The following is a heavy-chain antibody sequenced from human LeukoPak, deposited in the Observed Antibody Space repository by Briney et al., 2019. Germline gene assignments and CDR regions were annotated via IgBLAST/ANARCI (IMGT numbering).Heavy chain of an antibody. CDR3: ARDLNYGSGSVPSDY. D-gene: IGHD3-10*01. CDR1: GFTVSSNY. CDR2: IYSGGST. Sequence: GGSLRLSCAASGFTVSSNYMSWVRQAPGKGLEWVSVIYSGGSTYYADSVKGRFTISRDNSKNTLYLQMNSLRAEDTAVYYCARDLNYGSGSVPSDYWGQGTLVTVSP. J-gene: IGHJ4*02. V-gene: IGHV3-53*01.